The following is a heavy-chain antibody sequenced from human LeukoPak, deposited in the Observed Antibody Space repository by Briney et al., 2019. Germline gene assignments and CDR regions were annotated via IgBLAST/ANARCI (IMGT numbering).Heavy chain of an antibody. CDR1: GYTFTGYY. CDR3: ARIGYSSTFDY. D-gene: IGHD6-13*01. CDR2: INANTGGT. Sequence: ASVKVSCKASGYTFTGYYLRWVRQAPGQGLEWMGWINANTGGTNYAQKFQGKFTMTRDTSITTVYMELSRLAFDDTAVYFCARIGYSSTFDYWGQGTLVTVSS. V-gene: IGHV1-2*02. J-gene: IGHJ4*02.